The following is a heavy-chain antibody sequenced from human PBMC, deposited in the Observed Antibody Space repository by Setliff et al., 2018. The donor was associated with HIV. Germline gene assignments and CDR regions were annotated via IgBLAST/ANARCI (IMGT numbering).Heavy chain of an antibody. D-gene: IGHD1-1*01. CDR2: ISSSGGTI. CDR3: ATQTGFYNSHGYDY. CDR1: GFTFSSYE. V-gene: IGHV3-48*03. Sequence: GGSLRLSCAASGFTFSSYEMNWVRQAPGKGLEWVSYISSSGGTIYYADSVKSRFTISRDNAKKSLYLQMNSLRADDTAVYYCATQTGFYNSHGYDYWGQGTMVTVSS. J-gene: IGHJ4*02.